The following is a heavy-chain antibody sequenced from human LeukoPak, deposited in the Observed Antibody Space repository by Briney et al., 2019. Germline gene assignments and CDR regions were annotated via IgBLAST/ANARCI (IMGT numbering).Heavy chain of an antibody. D-gene: IGHD6-19*01. V-gene: IGHV3-9*01. CDR1: GFTFVDYA. CDR2: ISWNSGSI. CDR3: AKDREGYSSTFDY. Sequence: GRSLRLSCAASGFTFVDYAMHWVRQAPGKGLGWVSGISWNSGSIGYADSVKGRFTISRDNAKNSLYLQMNSLRAEDTALYYCAKDREGYSSTFDYWGQGTLVTVSS. J-gene: IGHJ4*02.